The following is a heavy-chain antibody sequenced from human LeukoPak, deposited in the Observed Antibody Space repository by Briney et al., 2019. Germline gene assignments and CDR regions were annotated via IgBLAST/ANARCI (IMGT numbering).Heavy chain of an antibody. D-gene: IGHD2-15*01. V-gene: IGHV3-74*01. CDR2: INNDGSGT. CDR1: GFTFSSYW. J-gene: IGHJ4*02. Sequence: GGSLRLSCAASGFTFSSYWMHWVRQAPGKGPVWVSRINNDGSGTTYADSVKGRFTISRDDAKNTLYLQMNSLRAEDTAVYYCARDNPREYCSGGSCYYQWGQGTLVTVSS. CDR3: ARDNPREYCSGGSCYYQ.